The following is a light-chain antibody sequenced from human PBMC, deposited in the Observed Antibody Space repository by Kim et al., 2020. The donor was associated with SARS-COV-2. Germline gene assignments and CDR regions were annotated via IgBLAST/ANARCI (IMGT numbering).Light chain of an antibody. CDR1: NSNSGSNY. CDR2: RND. CDR3: VTWDDRMNSVL. Sequence: GQRVTMSCSGSNSNSGSNYVYWYQRLPGTAPNLLIYRNDQRPSGVPDRFSGSKSATSASLAIREVRSEDEGDYFCVTWDDRMNSVLFGGGTQLTVL. V-gene: IGLV1-47*01. J-gene: IGLJ2*01.